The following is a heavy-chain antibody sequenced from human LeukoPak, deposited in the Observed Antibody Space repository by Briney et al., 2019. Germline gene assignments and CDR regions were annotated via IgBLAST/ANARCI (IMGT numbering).Heavy chain of an antibody. CDR2: IYYSDNT. CDR3: ARGVNYDSGSYYDS. V-gene: IGHV4-59*01. J-gene: IGHJ4*02. Sequence: SETLSLTCTVSGGSINSYFWSWLRQPPGKGLEWIGYIYYSDNTNYNPSLKSRVTISVETSKNQFSLKLTSVTAADTAVYYCARGVNYDSGSYYDSWGRGPRVTVS. CDR1: GGSINSYF. D-gene: IGHD3-10*01.